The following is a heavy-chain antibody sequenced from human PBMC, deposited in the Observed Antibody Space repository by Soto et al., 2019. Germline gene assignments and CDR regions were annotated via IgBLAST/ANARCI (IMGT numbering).Heavy chain of an antibody. J-gene: IGHJ6*02. CDR2: IIPIFGTA. Sequence: SVKVSCKASGGTFSSYAISWVRQAPGQGLEWMGRIIPIFGTANYAQKFQGRVTITADKSTSTAYMELSSLRSEDTAVYYCAREQALYYGMDVWGQGTTVTVSS. CDR3: AREQALYYGMDV. V-gene: IGHV1-69*06. CDR1: GGTFSSYA.